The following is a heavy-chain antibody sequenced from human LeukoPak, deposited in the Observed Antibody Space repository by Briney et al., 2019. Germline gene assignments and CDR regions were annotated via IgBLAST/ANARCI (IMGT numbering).Heavy chain of an antibody. CDR1: GGSIRSYY. Sequence: SETLSLTCNVSGGSIRSYYWSWIRQPPEKGLEWMGYIYYSGTTNYNPSLTSRVTISVDTSQNQFSLHLSSVTAADTAVYYCGRHSTGMARFDDWGQGTLVTVSS. CDR2: IYYSGTT. CDR3: GRHSTGMARFDD. J-gene: IGHJ4*02. D-gene: IGHD5-18*01. V-gene: IGHV4-59*08.